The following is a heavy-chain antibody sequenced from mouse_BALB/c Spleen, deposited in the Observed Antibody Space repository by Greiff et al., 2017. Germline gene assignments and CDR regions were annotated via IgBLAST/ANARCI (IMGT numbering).Heavy chain of an antibody. CDR2: IYPGDGST. CDR3: ARRGMQEIYYDYDY. CDR1: GYTFTSYY. J-gene: IGHJ2*01. Sequence: VKLMESGPELVKPGASVKMSCKASGYTFTSYYIHWVKQRPGQGLEWIGWIYPGDGSTKYNEKFKGKTTLTADKSSSTAYMLLSSLTSEDSAIYFCARRGMQEIYYDYDYWGQGTTLTVSS. V-gene: IGHV1S56*01. D-gene: IGHD2-4*01.